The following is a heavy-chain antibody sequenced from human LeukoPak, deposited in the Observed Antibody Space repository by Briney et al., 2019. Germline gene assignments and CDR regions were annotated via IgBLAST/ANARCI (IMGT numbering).Heavy chain of an antibody. D-gene: IGHD3-16*01. CDR2: ISDSGGDT. V-gene: IGHV3-23*01. CDR3: ARDDIRSPGN. Sequence: GGSLRLSCAASGFTFSSYAMSWVRQAPGKGLEWVSAISDSGGDTYYADSVKGRFTISRDNAKNSVYLQMNSLRAEDTAVYYCARDDIRSPGNWGQGTLVAVSS. J-gene: IGHJ4*02. CDR1: GFTFSSYA.